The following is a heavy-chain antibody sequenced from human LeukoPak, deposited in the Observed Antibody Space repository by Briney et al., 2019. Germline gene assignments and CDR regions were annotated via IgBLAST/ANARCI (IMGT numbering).Heavy chain of an antibody. CDR3: ARGARYDVLTGYYVEDNCFDP. J-gene: IGHJ5*02. V-gene: IGHV4-34*01. CDR2: INHSGST. CDR1: GGSFSGYY. D-gene: IGHD3-9*01. Sequence: PSETLSLTCAVYGGSFSGYYWNWIRQPPGKGLEWIGEINHSGSTNYNQSLKSRVTISVDTSKNQFSLKLSSVTAADTAVYYCARGARYDVLTGYYVEDNCFDPWGQGTLVTVSS.